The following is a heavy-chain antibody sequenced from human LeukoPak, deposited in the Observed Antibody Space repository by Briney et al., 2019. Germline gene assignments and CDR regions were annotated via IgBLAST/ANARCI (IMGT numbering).Heavy chain of an antibody. CDR1: GGSISSGSYY. D-gene: IGHD6-13*01. CDR2: IYTSGST. V-gene: IGHV4-61*02. J-gene: IGHJ4*02. CDR3: ARVGYSSSWFDY. Sequence: SETLSLTCTVSGGSISSGSYYWSWIRQPAGKGLEWIGRIYTSGSTNYNPSLKSRVTISVDTSKNQFSLKLSSVTAADTAVYYCARVGYSSSWFDYWGQGTLVTVSS.